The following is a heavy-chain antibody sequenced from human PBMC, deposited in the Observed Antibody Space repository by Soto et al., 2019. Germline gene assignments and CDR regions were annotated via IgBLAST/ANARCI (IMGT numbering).Heavy chain of an antibody. Sequence: PGGSLRLSCAASGFTFSSYAMSWVRQAPGKGLEWVSAISGSGGSTYYADSVKGRFTISRDNSKNTLYLQMNSLRAEDTAVYYCAKVRYSGPTTKDAFDIWGQGTMVTVSS. CDR3: AKVRYSGPTTKDAFDI. V-gene: IGHV3-23*01. J-gene: IGHJ3*02. CDR2: ISGSGGST. D-gene: IGHD5-12*01. CDR1: GFTFSSYA.